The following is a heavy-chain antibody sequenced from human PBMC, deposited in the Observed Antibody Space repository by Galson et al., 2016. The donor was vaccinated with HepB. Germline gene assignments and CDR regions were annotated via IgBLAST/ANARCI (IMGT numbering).Heavy chain of an antibody. CDR1: GFTFSSHA. Sequence: SLRLSCAASGFTFSSHAVSWVRQAPGKGLEWVSAITGSGGSAYYADSVKGRFTFSRDNSKNTLYLQMNSLRAEDTAVYYCAKRSMSAVAGSFDFWGQGTLVTVSS. D-gene: IGHD6-19*01. CDR3: AKRSMSAVAGSFDF. V-gene: IGHV3-23*01. J-gene: IGHJ4*02. CDR2: ITGSGGSA.